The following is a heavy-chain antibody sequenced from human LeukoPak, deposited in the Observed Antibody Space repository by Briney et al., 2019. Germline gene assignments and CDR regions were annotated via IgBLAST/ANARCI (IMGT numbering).Heavy chain of an antibody. CDR3: ARVGQTYYYGSGSYYNHFDY. V-gene: IGHV4-61*09. J-gene: IGHJ4*02. D-gene: IGHD3-10*01. Sequence: PSETLSLTCTVSGGSISSGSYCGSWIRQPAGKGLECIGHIYTSGSTNYNPSLNSRVTKSVDTSKNHFVLKLSSVTAADTAVYYCARVGQTYYYGSGSYYNHFDYWGQGTLVTVSS. CDR2: IYTSGST. CDR1: GGSISSGSYC.